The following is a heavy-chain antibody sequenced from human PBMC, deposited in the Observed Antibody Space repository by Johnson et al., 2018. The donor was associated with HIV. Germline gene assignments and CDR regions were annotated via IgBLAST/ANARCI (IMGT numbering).Heavy chain of an antibody. CDR2: ISGNSGSI. D-gene: IGHD1-26*01. V-gene: IGHV3-9*01. CDR1: GFTFDDYA. CDR3: AKDIVGATGAFDI. Sequence: EVQLVESGGGLVQPGRSLRLSCAASGFTFDDYAMHWVRQAPGKGLEWVSGISGNSGSIGYADSVKGRFTISRDNAKNSLYLQMNSLRAEDTALYYCAKDIVGATGAFDIWGQGTMVTVSS. J-gene: IGHJ3*02.